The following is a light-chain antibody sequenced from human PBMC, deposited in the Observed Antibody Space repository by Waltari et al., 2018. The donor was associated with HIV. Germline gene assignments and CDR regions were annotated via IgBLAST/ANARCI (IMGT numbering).Light chain of an antibody. V-gene: IGLV1-40*01. CDR3: QSFDSSLSGSRV. CDR1: SSNLRAGND. CDR2: ANR. J-gene: IGLJ3*02. Sequence: QSVLTQPPSVSGAPGQRFTISCPGRSSNLRAGNDVPWYHLLPGTAPKLLIYANRNRPSGVPDRFSGSKSGTSASLAITGLQAEDEADYFCQSFDSSLSGSRVFGGGTKLTVL.